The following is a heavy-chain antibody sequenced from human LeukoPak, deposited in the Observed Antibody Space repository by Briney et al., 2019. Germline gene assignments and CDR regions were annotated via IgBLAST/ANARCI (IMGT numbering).Heavy chain of an antibody. CDR1: GFIFSNYA. J-gene: IGHJ4*02. CDR3: VGDSSGRWLYYFDY. Sequence: GGSLRLSCAASGFIFSNYATSWVRQAPGKGLEWVSGISASGGNPYYADSVKGRFTISRDNSKNTLYLQMNSLRAEDTAMYYCVGDSSGRWLYYFDYWGQGTLVTVSS. V-gene: IGHV3-23*01. D-gene: IGHD3-22*01. CDR2: ISASGGNP.